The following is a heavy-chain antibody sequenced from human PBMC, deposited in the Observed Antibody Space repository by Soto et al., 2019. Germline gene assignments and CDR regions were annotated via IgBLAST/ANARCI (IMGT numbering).Heavy chain of an antibody. V-gene: IGHV1-2*02. Sequence: ASVKVSYKASGYSFIDYYMHWVRQAPGQGFEWMGRISPKSGGTNYAQKFEGRVTMTWDTSLNTAYMELSSLISEDTAVYYCARPPGYISDWYYFDLWGQGTLVTVSS. J-gene: IGHJ4*02. CDR3: ARPPGYISDWYYFDL. CDR1: GYSFIDYY. CDR2: ISPKSGGT. D-gene: IGHD3-9*01.